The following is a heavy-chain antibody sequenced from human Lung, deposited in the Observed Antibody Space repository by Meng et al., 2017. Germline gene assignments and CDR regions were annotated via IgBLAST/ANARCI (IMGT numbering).Heavy chain of an antibody. CDR1: GGSFSDYY. D-gene: IGHD4-11*01. CDR2: INHSGST. V-gene: IGHV4-34*01. CDR3: ARGPTTMAHDFDY. Sequence: VQLPQGGAGLLKPSETLSLTCVVSGGSFSDYYWSWIRQPPGKGLEWIGEINHSGSTNYNPSLESRATISVDTSQNNLSLKLSSVTAADSAVYYCARGPTTMAHDFDYWGQGTLVTVSS. J-gene: IGHJ4*02.